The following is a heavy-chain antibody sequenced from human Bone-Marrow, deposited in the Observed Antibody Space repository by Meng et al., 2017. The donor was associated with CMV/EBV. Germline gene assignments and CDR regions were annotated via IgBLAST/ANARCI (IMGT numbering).Heavy chain of an antibody. Sequence: GESLKISCAASGFTFSSYGMHWVRQAPGKGLEWVAVIWYDGSNKYYADSVKGRFTISRDNSKNTLYLQMNSLRAEDTAVYYCARDESDLVPRLFHFDDWGQGTLVTVSS. CDR3: ARDESDLVPRLFHFDD. D-gene: IGHD3-22*01. V-gene: IGHV3-33*01. CDR2: IWYDGSNK. J-gene: IGHJ4*02. CDR1: GFTFSSYG.